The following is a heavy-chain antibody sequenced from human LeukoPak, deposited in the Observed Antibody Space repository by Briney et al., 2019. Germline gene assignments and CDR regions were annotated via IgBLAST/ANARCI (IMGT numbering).Heavy chain of an antibody. J-gene: IGHJ4*02. CDR3: ASQYCSGGSCYHRFDY. CDR1: GGTFSSYA. D-gene: IGHD2-15*01. V-gene: IGHV1-69*13. CDR2: IIPIFGTA. Sequence: ASVKVSCKASGGTFSSYAICWVRQAPGQGLEWMGGIIPIFGTANYAQKFQGRVTITADESTSTAYMELSSLRSEDTAVYYCASQYCSGGSCYHRFDYWGQGTLVTVSS.